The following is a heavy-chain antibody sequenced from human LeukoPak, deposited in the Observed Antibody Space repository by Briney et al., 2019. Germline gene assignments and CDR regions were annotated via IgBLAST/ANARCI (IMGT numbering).Heavy chain of an antibody. D-gene: IGHD6-6*01. J-gene: IGHJ4*02. V-gene: IGHV3-7*01. Sequence: GMSLRLSCAASGFTFSTYGMHWVRQAPGKGLEWVANIKQDGSEKYYVDSVKGRFTISRDNAKNSLYLQMNSLRAEDMAVYYCARPISSSSRDEYYFDYWGQGTLVTVSS. CDR2: IKQDGSEK. CDR3: ARPISSSSRDEYYFDY. CDR1: GFTFSTYG.